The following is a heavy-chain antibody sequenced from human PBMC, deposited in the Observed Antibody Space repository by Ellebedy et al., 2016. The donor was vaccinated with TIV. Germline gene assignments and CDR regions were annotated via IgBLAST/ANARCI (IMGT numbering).Heavy chain of an antibody. CDR1: GFAFSSYT. D-gene: IGHD1-26*01. CDR2: ISGTGDYI. CDR3: ARDEDVGSLPAY. J-gene: IGHJ4*01. Sequence: GGSLRLXCAASGFAFSSYTLSWVRQAPGKGLEWVSSISGTGDYIYYANSLKGRFTISRDNAETSLYLQMNSLRVDDTAVYYCARDEDVGSLPAYWGRGTLVTVSS. V-gene: IGHV3-21*01.